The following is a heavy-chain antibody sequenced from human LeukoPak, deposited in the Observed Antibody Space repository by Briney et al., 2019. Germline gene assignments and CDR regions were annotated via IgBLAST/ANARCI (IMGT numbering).Heavy chain of an antibody. J-gene: IGHJ6*03. Sequence: SETLSLTCTVSGGSISSSSYYWGWIRQPPGKGLEWIGSIYYSGSTYYNPSLKSRVTISVDTSKNRFSLELSSVIAADTAVYYCARGRILRIAKYYMDVWGKGTTVTISS. V-gene: IGHV4-39*07. CDR1: GGSISSSSYY. D-gene: IGHD2-15*01. CDR2: IYYSGST. CDR3: ARGRILRIAKYYMDV.